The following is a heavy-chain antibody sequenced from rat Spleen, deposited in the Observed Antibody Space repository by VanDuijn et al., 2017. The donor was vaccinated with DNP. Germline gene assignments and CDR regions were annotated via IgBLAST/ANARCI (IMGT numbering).Heavy chain of an antibody. J-gene: IGHJ2*01. CDR3: ARHRLYHNLVDY. CDR1: GFTFSNYG. D-gene: IGHD1-10*01. V-gene: IGHV5-19*01. CDR2: ISPGGGTT. Sequence: EVQLVESGGGLVQPGRSLKLSCAASGFTFSNYGMHWIRQAPTKGLEWVASISPGGGTTYYRDSVKGRFTISRYNAKITLYLQMDSLRSEDTATYYGARHRLYHNLVDYWGQGVMVTVSS.